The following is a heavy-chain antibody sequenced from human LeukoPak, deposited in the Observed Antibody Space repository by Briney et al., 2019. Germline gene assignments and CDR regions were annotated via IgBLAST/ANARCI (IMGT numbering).Heavy chain of an antibody. CDR1: GFTFNNYW. J-gene: IGHJ4*02. D-gene: IGHD3-10*01. CDR3: ARDEGWGVDY. CDR2: IKEDESKR. Sequence: QAGGSLRLSCEASGFTFNNYWMNWVRQAPGKGLEWVDNIKEDESKRYFVDSVKGRFTISRDNAKNSVYLQMNSLRAEGTAVYYCARDEGWGVDYWGQGTLVTVSS. V-gene: IGHV3-7*04.